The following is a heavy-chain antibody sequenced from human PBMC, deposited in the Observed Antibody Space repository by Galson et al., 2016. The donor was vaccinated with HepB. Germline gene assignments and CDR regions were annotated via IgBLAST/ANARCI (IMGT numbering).Heavy chain of an antibody. CDR3: ARDVQYRFDS. Sequence: SVKVSCKASGYTFTTSGISWVRQAPGQGLEWMGWISTYSGDTKYAQNFQGGLTLTTDSSTTTAYMELRSLRFDGTAMYYCARDVQYRFDSWGQGTLVTVSS. D-gene: IGHD2/OR15-2a*01. J-gene: IGHJ4*02. CDR2: ISTYSGDT. V-gene: IGHV1-18*01. CDR1: GYTFTTSG.